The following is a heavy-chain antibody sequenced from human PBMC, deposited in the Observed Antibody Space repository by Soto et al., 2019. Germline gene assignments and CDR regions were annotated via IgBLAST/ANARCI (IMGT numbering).Heavy chain of an antibody. D-gene: IGHD7-27*01. V-gene: IGHV4-30-4*01. J-gene: IGHJ4*02. CDR3: ARGPSGDKVDS. CDR1: GGSISTVDYW. CDR2: IYDGGRT. Sequence: QVQLQESGPGLVKPSQTLSPTCTVSGGSISTVDYWWSWIRQSPDMGREWIGHIYDGGRTYNNPSLESRVTMSVDTSKSQLSLTLSSVSAADTAVYYCARGPSGDKVDSWGQGTLVTVSS.